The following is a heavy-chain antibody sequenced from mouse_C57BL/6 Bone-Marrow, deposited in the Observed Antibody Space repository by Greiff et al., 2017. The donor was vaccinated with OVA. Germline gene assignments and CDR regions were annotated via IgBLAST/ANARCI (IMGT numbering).Heavy chain of an antibody. J-gene: IGHJ2*01. CDR2: IYPVSGET. Sequence: QLQQSGAALARPGASVPLSCPASVYTFPAPFMNFVQTRPVQVLYLIGRIYPVSGETNYNQKFMGKATFSVDRSSSTVYMVLNSLTSEDPAVYYCGREASSGGFDYWGQGTTLTVSS. CDR1: VYTFPAPF. CDR3: GREASSGGFDY. V-gene: IGHV1-11*01. D-gene: IGHD3-2*02.